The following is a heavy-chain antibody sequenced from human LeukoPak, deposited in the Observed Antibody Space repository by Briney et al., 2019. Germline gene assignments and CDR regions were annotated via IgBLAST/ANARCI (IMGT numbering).Heavy chain of an antibody. CDR1: GGSFSSYY. J-gene: IGHJ6*01. V-gene: IGHV4-34*01. Sequence: PSETLSLTCAVSGGSFSSYYWSWIRQPPGKGLEWIGEISHSGSTNYNPSLKSRVTISVDTSKNQSSLKLSSLTAADTAVYYCARGLARVYYYGMDVWGQGTTVTVSS. CDR3: ARGLARVYYYGMDV. CDR2: ISHSGST.